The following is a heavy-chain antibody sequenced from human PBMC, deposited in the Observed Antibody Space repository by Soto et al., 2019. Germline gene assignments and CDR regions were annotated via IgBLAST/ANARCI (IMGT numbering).Heavy chain of an antibody. J-gene: IGHJ4*02. D-gene: IGHD3-10*01. V-gene: IGHV4-59*01. CDR3: ARVWGYYFDY. Sequence: QVQLQESGPGLVKPSETLSLTCTVSGGSISSYYWSWIRQPPGKGLEWIGYIYYRGRTNYNPSLKSRVTISVDTSKNQFSLKLSSVTAADTAVYYCARVWGYYFDYWGQGTLVTVSS. CDR2: IYYRGRT. CDR1: GGSISSYY.